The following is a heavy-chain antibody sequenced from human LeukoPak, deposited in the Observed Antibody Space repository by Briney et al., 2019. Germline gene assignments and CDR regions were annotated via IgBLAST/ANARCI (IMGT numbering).Heavy chain of an antibody. Sequence: SETLSLTCGVRGGSFSDYYWSWIRQSPGVGLEWIGEIYHSGSTNYNPSLKSRVTISVDTPKNQFSLKLSSLTAADTAVYYCARVGTYTSTWYRFKYFDYWGQGTLVTVSS. D-gene: IGHD6-13*01. CDR1: GGSFSDYY. CDR3: ARVGTYTSTWYRFKYFDY. CDR2: IYHSGST. J-gene: IGHJ4*02. V-gene: IGHV4-34*01.